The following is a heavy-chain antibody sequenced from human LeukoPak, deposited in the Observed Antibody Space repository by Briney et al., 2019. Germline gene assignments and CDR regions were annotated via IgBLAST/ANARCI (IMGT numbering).Heavy chain of an antibody. CDR2: ISTYDGNT. Sequence: ASVKVSCKASGYSFTSYGISWVRQAPGQGLEWMGWISTYDGNTNYAQRVQDRLTMTTDSSTSTAYMELRSLRSDDTAVYYCAKLGLTVVYSPIAYWGKGTLVTVSS. CDR1: GYSFTSYG. V-gene: IGHV1-18*04. CDR3: AKLGLTVVYSPIAY. D-gene: IGHD2-21*01. J-gene: IGHJ4*02.